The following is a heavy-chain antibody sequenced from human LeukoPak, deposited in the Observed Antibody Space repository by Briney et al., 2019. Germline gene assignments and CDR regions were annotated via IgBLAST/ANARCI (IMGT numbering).Heavy chain of an antibody. CDR3: AREPYSSSSPDYYYYYYMDV. J-gene: IGHJ6*03. CDR2: INPSGGST. CDR1: GYTFTSYY. D-gene: IGHD6-6*01. V-gene: IGHV1-46*03. Sequence: ASVKVSCKASGYTFTSYYMHWVRQAPGQGLEWMGIINPSGGSTSYAQKFQGRVTMTRDTSTSTVYMELSSLRSEDTAVYYCAREPYSSSSPDYYYYYYMDVWGKGTTVTVSS.